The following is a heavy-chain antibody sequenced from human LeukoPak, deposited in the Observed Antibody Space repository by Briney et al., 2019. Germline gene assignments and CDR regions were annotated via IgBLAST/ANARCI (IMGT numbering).Heavy chain of an antibody. Sequence: GGFLRLSCAASGFTFSSYAMHWVRQAPGKGLEWVSAIGGGGGRTYYADSVKGRFTISRDNSKNTLYLQMNSLRAEDTAVYYCAKDIEYGYGPHYFDNWGQGTLVTVSS. D-gene: IGHD5-18*01. CDR3: AKDIEYGYGPHYFDN. J-gene: IGHJ4*02. CDR2: IGGGGGRT. CDR1: GFTFSSYA. V-gene: IGHV3-23*01.